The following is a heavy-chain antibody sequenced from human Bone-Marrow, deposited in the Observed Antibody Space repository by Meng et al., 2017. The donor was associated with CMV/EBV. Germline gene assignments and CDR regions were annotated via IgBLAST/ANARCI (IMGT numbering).Heavy chain of an antibody. J-gene: IGHJ2*01. CDR3: VRDRLRYFDL. CDR1: GFTFSSYS. CDR2: ISSSSSYI. V-gene: IGHV3-21*01. D-gene: IGHD2-21*01. Sequence: GESLKISCAASGFTFSSYSMNWVRQAPGKGLEWVSSISSSSSYIYYTDSVKGRFTISRDNTKKSLYLQMNSLRAEDTAVYYCVRDRLRYFDLWGRGTLVTVSS.